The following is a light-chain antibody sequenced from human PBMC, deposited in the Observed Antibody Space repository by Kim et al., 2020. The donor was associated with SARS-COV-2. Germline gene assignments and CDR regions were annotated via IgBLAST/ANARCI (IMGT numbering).Light chain of an antibody. Sequence: SASVGDRVTITCRASQGISSWLVWYQQQPGKAPRLLIYDASTLQSGVPSRFSGSGSGTDFTLTISSLQPEDFATYYCQQSNSFPLTFGGGTKVEI. CDR2: DAS. CDR3: QQSNSFPLT. V-gene: IGKV1D-12*01. CDR1: QGISSW. J-gene: IGKJ4*01.